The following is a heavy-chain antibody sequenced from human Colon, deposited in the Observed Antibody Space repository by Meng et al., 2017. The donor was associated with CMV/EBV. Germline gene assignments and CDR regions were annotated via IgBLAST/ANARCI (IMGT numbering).Heavy chain of an antibody. CDR3: ARDHFPWPAISGPNY. V-gene: IGHV3-48*04. Sequence: GGSLRLSCVASGFTFSGYDMVWVRQSPGKGLEWVSYISSSSSTIYYTDSVKGRFTISRDNAKNSLYLQMNSLRAEDTAVYYCARDHFPWPAISGPNYWGQGTPVTVSS. J-gene: IGHJ4*02. D-gene: IGHD1-26*01. CDR2: ISSSSSTI. CDR1: GFTFSGYD.